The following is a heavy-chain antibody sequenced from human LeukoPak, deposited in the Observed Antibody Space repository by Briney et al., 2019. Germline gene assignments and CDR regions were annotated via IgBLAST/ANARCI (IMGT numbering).Heavy chain of an antibody. CDR3: ARHHMNYYGSGSPFDP. Sequence: GGSLKISCKGSGSRFTNYWIGWVRRMPGKGLEWMGIIYPGDSHTRYSPSFQGQVTISADKSISTAYLQWSGLEASDTAMYYCARHHMNYYGSGSPFDPWGQGTLVTVSS. CDR1: GSRFTNYW. J-gene: IGHJ5*02. CDR2: IYPGDSHT. V-gene: IGHV5-51*01. D-gene: IGHD3-10*01.